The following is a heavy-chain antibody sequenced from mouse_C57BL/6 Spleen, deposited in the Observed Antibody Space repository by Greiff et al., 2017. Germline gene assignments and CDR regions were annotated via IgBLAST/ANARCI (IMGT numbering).Heavy chain of an antibody. V-gene: IGHV7-3*01. D-gene: IGHD1-1*01. CDR2: IRNKANGYTT. CDR1: GFTFTDYY. J-gene: IGHJ2*01. CDR3: ARGRKITTVVEGDYFDY. Sequence: EVQGVESGGGLVQPGGSLSLSCAASGFTFTDYYMSWVRQPPGKALEWLGFIRNKANGYTTEYSASVKGRFTISRDNSQSILYLQMNALRAEDSATYYCARGRKITTVVEGDYFDYWGQGTTLTVSS.